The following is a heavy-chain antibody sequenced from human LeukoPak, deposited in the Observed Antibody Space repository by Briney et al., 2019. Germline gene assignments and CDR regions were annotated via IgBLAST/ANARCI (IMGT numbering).Heavy chain of an antibody. CDR2: IRSKVYGGAP. D-gene: IGHD2-8*02. J-gene: IGHJ4*02. CDR1: GFTFSDFS. V-gene: IGHV3-49*03. CDR3: ARGGGRYVMVYW. Sequence: GGSLRLSCSASGFTFSDFSMSWFRQSPGQGLEWVGFIRSKVYGGAPEHAASVAARFTISRDDSTSIAYLQMNSVQGEDTAVYYCARGGGRYVMVYWWGQGTLVTVST.